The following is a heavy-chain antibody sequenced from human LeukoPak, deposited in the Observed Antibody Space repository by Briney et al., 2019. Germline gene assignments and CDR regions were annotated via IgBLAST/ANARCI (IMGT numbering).Heavy chain of an antibody. CDR3: ARRGYYDRSGYDY. Sequence: PGGSLRLSCAASGFTFDDYAMHWVRQAPGKGLEWVSGISWNSGSIGYADSAKGRFTISRDNAKNSLYLQINSLRAEDTAIYFCARRGYYDRSGYDYWGQGTLVTVSS. D-gene: IGHD3-22*01. CDR2: ISWNSGSI. CDR1: GFTFDDYA. V-gene: IGHV3-9*01. J-gene: IGHJ4*02.